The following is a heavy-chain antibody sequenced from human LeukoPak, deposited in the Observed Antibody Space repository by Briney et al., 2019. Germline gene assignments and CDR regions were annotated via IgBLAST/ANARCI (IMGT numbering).Heavy chain of an antibody. CDR2: MNPNSGNT. J-gene: IGHJ6*02. D-gene: IGHD3-3*01. CDR1: GYTFTSYD. Sequence: ASVKVSCKASGYTFTSYDINWVRQATGQGLEWMGWMNPNSGNTGYAQKFQGRVTMTRNTSISTAYMELSSLRSEDTAVYYCARSNSPRITIFGVVTNYHYGMDVWGQGTTVTVSS. V-gene: IGHV1-8*01. CDR3: ARSNSPRITIFGVVTNYHYGMDV.